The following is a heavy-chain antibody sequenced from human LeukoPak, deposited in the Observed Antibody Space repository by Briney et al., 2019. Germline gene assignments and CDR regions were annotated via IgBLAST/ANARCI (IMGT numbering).Heavy chain of an antibody. Sequence: PSETLSLTCTVSGGSISSGDYYWSWIRQPPGKGLEWIGYIYYSGSTYYNPSLNSRVTISVDTSKNQFSLKLSSVTAADTAVYYCAREVDYGDCVEGFRFDYWGQGTLVTVSS. CDR1: GGSISSGDYY. CDR2: IYYSGST. D-gene: IGHD4-17*01. V-gene: IGHV4-30-4*01. J-gene: IGHJ4*02. CDR3: AREVDYGDCVEGFRFDY.